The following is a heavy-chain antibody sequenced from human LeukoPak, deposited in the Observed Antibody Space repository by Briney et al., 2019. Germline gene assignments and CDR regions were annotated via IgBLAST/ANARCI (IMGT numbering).Heavy chain of an antibody. Sequence: ASGQVSCKASGYTFTYYGISWVRQSPGQGLEWTGWISADNGNTNYAQKFQGRVTMTTDTATSTAYMELRSLRSDDTAVYYCARSGSVGSFGYMDVWGKGTTVTVSS. CDR1: GYTFTYYG. J-gene: IGHJ6*03. V-gene: IGHV1-18*01. D-gene: IGHD1-26*01. CDR3: ARSGSVGSFGYMDV. CDR2: ISADNGNT.